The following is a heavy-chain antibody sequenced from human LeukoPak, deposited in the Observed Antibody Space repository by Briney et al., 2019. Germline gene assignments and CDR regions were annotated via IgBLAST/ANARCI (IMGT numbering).Heavy chain of an antibody. Sequence: ASVKVSCKASGYTFTSYYMQWVRQAPGQGLEWMGIINPSGGSTSYAQKFQGRVTMTRDTSTSTVYMELSSLRSEDTAVYYCARMTPPLTMVVTEGDAFDIWGQGTMVTVSS. CDR1: GYTFTSYY. D-gene: IGHD4-23*01. CDR3: ARMTPPLTMVVTEGDAFDI. J-gene: IGHJ3*02. V-gene: IGHV1-46*01. CDR2: INPSGGST.